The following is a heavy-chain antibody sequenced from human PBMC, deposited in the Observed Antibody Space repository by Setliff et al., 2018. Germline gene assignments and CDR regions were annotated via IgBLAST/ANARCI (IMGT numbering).Heavy chain of an antibody. CDR3: FGAGTCSY. CDR2: INPHGSAK. D-gene: IGHD3-10*01. Sequence: GGSLRLSCTASGLSYTNDWVSWVRQAPGKGLEWLASINPHGSAKYYADSVKGRFTISRDNAKNSLSLQMTNLRTEDTAVYYCFGAGTCSYWGQGTLVTVSS. CDR1: GLSYTNDW. V-gene: IGHV3-7*01. J-gene: IGHJ4*02.